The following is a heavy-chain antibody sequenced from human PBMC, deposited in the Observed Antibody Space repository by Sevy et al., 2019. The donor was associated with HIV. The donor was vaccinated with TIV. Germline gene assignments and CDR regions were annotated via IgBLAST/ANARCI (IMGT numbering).Heavy chain of an antibody. CDR2: ISAYNGNT. Sequence: PSVKVSCQASGYSFTSYGITWVRQAPGQGLEWMGWISAYNGNTNYAREFQGRLTMTTDTSTSTVYMDLRSLRSDDTAVYYCAFTKGVFGVVMTSFFFDYWGQGTPVTVSS. J-gene: IGHJ4*02. CDR1: GYSFTSYG. CDR3: AFTKGVFGVVMTSFFFDY. V-gene: IGHV1-18*01. D-gene: IGHD3-3*01.